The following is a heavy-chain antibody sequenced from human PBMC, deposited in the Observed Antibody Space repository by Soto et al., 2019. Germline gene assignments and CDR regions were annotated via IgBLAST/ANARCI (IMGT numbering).Heavy chain of an antibody. CDR1: GFTLSSFR. CDR2: MGGSSTFI. Sequence: GGSLRLSCAASGFTLSSFRMTWVRQAPGRGLEWVSSMGGSSTFIHYADSVKGRFTISRDNAKKSLFLQMNSLRTEDTAIYYCAREKEDEGSSSLKVYYGMDVWGQGTTVTVSS. CDR3: AREKEDEGSSSLKVYYGMDV. V-gene: IGHV3-21*01. D-gene: IGHD6-6*01. J-gene: IGHJ6*02.